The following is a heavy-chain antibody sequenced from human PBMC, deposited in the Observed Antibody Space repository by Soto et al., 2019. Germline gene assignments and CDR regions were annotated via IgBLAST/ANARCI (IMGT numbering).Heavy chain of an antibody. Sequence: KVSCKASGYTFTSYYMHWVRQAPGQGLEWMGIINPSGGSTSYAQKFQGRVTMTRDTSTSTVYMELSSLRSEDTAVYYCARGYYYDSSGYLGGPRPDAFDIWGQGTMVTVSS. J-gene: IGHJ3*02. CDR3: ARGYYYDSSGYLGGPRPDAFDI. D-gene: IGHD3-22*01. CDR2: INPSGGST. V-gene: IGHV1-46*01. CDR1: GYTFTSYY.